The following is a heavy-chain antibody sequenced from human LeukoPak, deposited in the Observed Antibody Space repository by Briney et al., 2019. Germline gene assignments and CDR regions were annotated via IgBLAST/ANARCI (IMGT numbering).Heavy chain of an antibody. V-gene: IGHV3-23*01. CDR3: AKRYYYMDV. Sequence: GGSLRLSCAASGFTFSSYEMNWVRRAPGKGLEWVSAISGSGGSTYYADSVKGRFTISRDNSKNTLYLQMNSLRAEDTAVYYCAKRYYYMDVWGKGTTVTVSS. J-gene: IGHJ6*03. CDR1: GFTFSSYE. CDR2: ISGSGGST.